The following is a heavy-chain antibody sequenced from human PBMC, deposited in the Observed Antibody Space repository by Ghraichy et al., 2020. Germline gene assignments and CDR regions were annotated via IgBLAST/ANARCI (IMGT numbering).Heavy chain of an antibody. J-gene: IGHJ4*02. CDR3: AKDYDFWSGYYNGFDY. V-gene: IGHV3-30*18. CDR2: ISYDGSNK. CDR1: GFTFSSYG. D-gene: IGHD3-3*01. Sequence: GSLRLSCAASGFTFSSYGMHWVRQAPGKGLEWVAVISYDGSNKYYADSVKGRFTISRDNSKNTLYLQMNSLRAEDTAVYYCAKDYDFWSGYYNGFDYWGQGTLVTVSS.